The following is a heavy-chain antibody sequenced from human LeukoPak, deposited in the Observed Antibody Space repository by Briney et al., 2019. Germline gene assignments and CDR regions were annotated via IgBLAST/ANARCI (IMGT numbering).Heavy chain of an antibody. V-gene: IGHV1-2*02. Sequence: ASVKVSCKASGYTFTGYYMHWVRQAPGQGLEWMGWINPNSGGTNYAQKFQGRVTMTRDTSISTAYMELSWLRSDDTAVYYCAGGAYDSSGYYEDYWGQGTLVTVSS. CDR3: AGGAYDSSGYYEDY. J-gene: IGHJ4*02. CDR2: INPNSGGT. CDR1: GYTFTGYY. D-gene: IGHD3-22*01.